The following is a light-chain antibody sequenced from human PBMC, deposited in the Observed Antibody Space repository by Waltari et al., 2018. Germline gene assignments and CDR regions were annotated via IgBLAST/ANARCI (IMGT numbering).Light chain of an antibody. J-gene: IGLJ2*01. CDR2: EVS. Sequence: QSALTQPPSASGSPGQSVTISCTGTSSDVGGYNYVSWYQQHPGKAPELMIYEVSKRPSGVPDSFSGSKSGNTASLTVSGLQAEDEADYYCSSYAGSNNYVVFGGGTKLTVL. V-gene: IGLV2-8*01. CDR3: SSYAGSNNYVV. CDR1: SSDVGGYNY.